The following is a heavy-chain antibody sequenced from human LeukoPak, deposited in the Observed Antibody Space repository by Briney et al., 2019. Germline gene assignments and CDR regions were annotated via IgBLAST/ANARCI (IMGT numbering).Heavy chain of an antibody. J-gene: IGHJ4*02. CDR1: GFTFSSFS. CDR3: AREGVPSFYYDSSGYYSFDY. Sequence: GGSLRLSCAASGFTFSSFSMNWVRPGPGEGLEWGSYISSSSSTIYYADSVKGRFTISRDNAKNSLYLQMNSLRAEDTAVYYCAREGVPSFYYDSSGYYSFDYWGQGTLVTVSS. V-gene: IGHV3-48*01. CDR2: ISSSSSTI. D-gene: IGHD3-22*01.